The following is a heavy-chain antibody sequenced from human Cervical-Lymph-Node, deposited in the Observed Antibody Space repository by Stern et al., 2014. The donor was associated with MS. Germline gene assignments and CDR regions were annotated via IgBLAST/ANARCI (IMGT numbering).Heavy chain of an antibody. CDR3: ARGLPSF. CDR2: ISSNCSTI. J-gene: IGHJ4*02. Sequence: DQLVESGGDLVKHGGSLRLSCAASGFNFSAYYMNWIRQAPGKVLDWLSYISSNCSTIYYSYSVKGRFIISRDNAKQSLYLQMNSLRAEDTAVYYCARGLPSFWGQGTLVTVSP. CDR1: GFNFSAYY. V-gene: IGHV3-11*01. D-gene: IGHD1-26*01.